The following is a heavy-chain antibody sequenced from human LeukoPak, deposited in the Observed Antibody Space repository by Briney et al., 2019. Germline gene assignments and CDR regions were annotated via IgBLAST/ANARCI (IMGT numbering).Heavy chain of an antibody. D-gene: IGHD2-15*01. V-gene: IGHV3-53*01. CDR1: GFTVSSNY. J-gene: IGHJ3*02. CDR3: AKDSWDDAFDI. CDR2: MYSGGST. Sequence: PGGSLRLSCAASGFTVSSNYMSWVRQAPGKGLEWVSVMYSGGSTYYADSVKGRFTISRDNSKNTLYLQMNSLRAEDTAVYYCAKDSWDDAFDIWGQGTMVTVSS.